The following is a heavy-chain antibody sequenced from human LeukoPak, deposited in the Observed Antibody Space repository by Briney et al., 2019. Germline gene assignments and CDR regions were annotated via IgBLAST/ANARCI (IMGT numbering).Heavy chain of an antibody. CDR3: ARDDWIVAKWLDP. J-gene: IGHJ5*02. D-gene: IGHD2-15*01. CDR1: GYTFTSYG. V-gene: IGHV1-18*01. Sequence: ATVKVSCKASGYTFTSYGIIWVPHVPGQGLEWMGWLTVYNGNTKYAEQLQGRVTITADRSTSTAYMELRSLRFDDTAVYYCARDDWIVAKWLDPWGQGTLVTVSS. CDR2: LTVYNGNT.